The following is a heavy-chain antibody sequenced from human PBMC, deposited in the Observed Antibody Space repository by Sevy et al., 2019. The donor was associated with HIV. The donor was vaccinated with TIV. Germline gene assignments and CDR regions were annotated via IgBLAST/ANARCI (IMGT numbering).Heavy chain of an antibody. CDR2: INPNSGGT. CDR1: GYTFTGYY. Sequence: ASVKVSCKASGYTFTGYYMHWVRQAPGQGLEWMGWINPNSGGTNYAQKFQGWVTMTRDTSISTAYMELSRLRSDDTAVYYCARGSSGWDYYFDYWGQGTLVTVSS. J-gene: IGHJ4*02. V-gene: IGHV1-2*04. D-gene: IGHD6-25*01. CDR3: ARGSSGWDYYFDY.